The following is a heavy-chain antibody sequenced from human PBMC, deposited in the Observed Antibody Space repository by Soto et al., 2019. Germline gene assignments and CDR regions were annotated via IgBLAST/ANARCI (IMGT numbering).Heavy chain of an antibody. CDR3: ARDGYCSSTSCYHYYYYYGMDV. CDR2: ISAYNGNT. J-gene: IGHJ6*02. D-gene: IGHD2-2*01. V-gene: IGHV1-18*04. Sequence: ASVKVSCKASGYTFTSYGISWARQAPGQGREWMGWISAYNGNTNYAQKLQGRVTMTTDTSTSTAYMELRSLRSDDTAVYYCARDGYCSSTSCYHYYYYYGMDVWGQGTTVTVSS. CDR1: GYTFTSYG.